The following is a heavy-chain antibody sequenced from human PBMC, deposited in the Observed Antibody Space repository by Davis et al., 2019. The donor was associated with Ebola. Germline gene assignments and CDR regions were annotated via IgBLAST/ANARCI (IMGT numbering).Heavy chain of an antibody. V-gene: IGHV1-3*01. Sequence: ASVKVSCKASGFTLTNYAIHWVRQAPGQRLEWMGWVHGGNGNTKYSQRFQGRVTMTRNTSISTAYMELSSLRSEDTAVYYCARGGIAVAGVLYYYYGMDVWGKGTTVTVSS. CDR2: VHGGNGNT. J-gene: IGHJ6*04. CDR1: GFTLTNYA. CDR3: ARGGIAVAGVLYYYYGMDV. D-gene: IGHD6-19*01.